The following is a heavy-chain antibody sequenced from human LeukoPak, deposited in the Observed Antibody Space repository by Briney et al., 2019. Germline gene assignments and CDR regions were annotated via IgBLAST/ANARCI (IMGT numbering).Heavy chain of an antibody. CDR2: INQNGGEK. J-gene: IGHJ4*02. Sequence: GGSLRLSCAASGFTSSDSCRTWVRQAPGKGLEWVANINQNGGEKEYVDSVKGRFTISRDNAKNSLFLQMNRLRAEDTAVYYCARGIGWFYYGGKGTLVTVSS. CDR1: GFTSSDSC. CDR3: ARGIGWFYY. V-gene: IGHV3-7*05. D-gene: IGHD6-19*01.